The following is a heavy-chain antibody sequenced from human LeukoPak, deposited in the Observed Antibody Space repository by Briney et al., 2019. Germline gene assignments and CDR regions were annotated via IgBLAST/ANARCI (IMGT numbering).Heavy chain of an antibody. CDR3: ARQYYDSTGYYYFDY. D-gene: IGHD3-22*01. Sequence: SETLSLTCTLSGDFLTGSTYYWGWIRQPPGKGLEWIGSMYYSGSTYSNPSLRSRVTMSADTSKNQFSLNLKSVTAADTAVYYCARQYYDSTGYYYFDYWGQGTLVTVSS. CDR1: GDFLTGSTYY. V-gene: IGHV4-39*01. J-gene: IGHJ4*02. CDR2: MYYSGST.